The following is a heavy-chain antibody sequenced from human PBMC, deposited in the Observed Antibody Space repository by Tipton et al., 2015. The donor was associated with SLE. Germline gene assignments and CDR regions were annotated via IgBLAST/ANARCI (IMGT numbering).Heavy chain of an antibody. D-gene: IGHD3-9*01. CDR3: AKQLRYFDGHPDY. CDR1: GFTVSSNY. CDR2: IYSGGST. Sequence: SLRLSCAASGFTVSSNYMSWVRQAPGRGLEWVSVIYSGGSTYYADSVKGRFTISRDNSKNTLYLQMNSLRAEDTAVYYCAKQLRYFDGHPDYWGQGTLVTVSS. J-gene: IGHJ4*02. V-gene: IGHV3-66*04.